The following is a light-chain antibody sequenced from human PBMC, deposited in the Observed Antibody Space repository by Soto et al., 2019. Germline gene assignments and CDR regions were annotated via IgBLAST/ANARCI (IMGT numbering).Light chain of an antibody. V-gene: IGLV2-14*03. CDR1: NSDIGGYKY. CDR2: DVT. Sequence: QSALTQPASVSGSPGQSITISCAGSNSDIGGYKYVSWYQQHPGKAPKLMIYDVTTRPSGVSDRFSGSKSGNTASLTISGLQAEDEADYYCSSYSSSYTTTNTPPYVFGTGTKLNVL. CDR3: SSYSSSYTTTNTPPYV. J-gene: IGLJ1*01.